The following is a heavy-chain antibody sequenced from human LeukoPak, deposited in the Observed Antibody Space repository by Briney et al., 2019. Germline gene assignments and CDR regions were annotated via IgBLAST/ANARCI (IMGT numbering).Heavy chain of an antibody. CDR3: GIVVVPAAFYYYYYMDV. Sequence: SETLSLTCTVSGDSIFNYYWSWIRQPPGQGLEWIGYIYYTGSTNHNPSLKSRVTISVDTSKNQFSLKLSSVTAADTAVYYCGIVVVPAAFYYYYYMDVWGKGTTVTVSS. D-gene: IGHD2-2*01. CDR2: IYYTGST. J-gene: IGHJ6*03. CDR1: GDSIFNYY. V-gene: IGHV4-59*01.